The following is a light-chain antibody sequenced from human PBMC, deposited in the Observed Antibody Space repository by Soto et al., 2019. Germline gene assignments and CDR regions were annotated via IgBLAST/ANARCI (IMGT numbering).Light chain of an antibody. CDR1: QGIRNG. J-gene: IGKJ5*01. V-gene: IGKV1-39*01. CDR3: QQSYSTPPN. CDR2: AAS. Sequence: IQMTQSPSSLSASVGDRVTITCRASQGIRNGLGWYQQKPGKAPKLLIYAASSLQSGVPSRFSGSGSGTDFTLTISSLQPEDFATYYCQQSYSTPPNFGQGTRLEIK.